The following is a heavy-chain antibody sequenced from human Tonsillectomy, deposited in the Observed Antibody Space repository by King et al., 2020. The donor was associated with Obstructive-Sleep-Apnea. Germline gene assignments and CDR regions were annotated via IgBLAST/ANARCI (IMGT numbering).Heavy chain of an antibody. V-gene: IGHV4-30-4*01. D-gene: IGHD2-2*01. Sequence: VQLQESGPGLVKPSQTLSLTCTVSGGSISSGDYYWSWIRQPPGKGLEWIGYIYYSGSTYYNPSLKSRVTISVDTSKNQFSLKLSSVTAADTAVYYCARDRVEDIVVVPAATSDAFDIWGQGTMVTVSS. CDR3: ARDRVEDIVVVPAATSDAFDI. CDR2: IYYSGST. CDR1: GGSISSGDYY. J-gene: IGHJ3*02.